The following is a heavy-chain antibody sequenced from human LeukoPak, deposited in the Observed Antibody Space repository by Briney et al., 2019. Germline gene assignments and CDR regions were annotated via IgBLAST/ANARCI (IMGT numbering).Heavy chain of an antibody. CDR3: AKAWTNYDILTGYAWGAFDI. V-gene: IGHV3-23*01. CDR1: GFTSSSYA. J-gene: IGHJ3*02. CDR2: ISGSGGST. Sequence: GSLRLSCAASGFTSSSYAMSWVRQAPGKGLEWVSAISGSGGSTYYADSVKGRFTISRDNSKNTLYLQTNSLRAEDTAVYYCAKAWTNYDILTGYAWGAFDIWGQGTMVTVSS. D-gene: IGHD3-9*01.